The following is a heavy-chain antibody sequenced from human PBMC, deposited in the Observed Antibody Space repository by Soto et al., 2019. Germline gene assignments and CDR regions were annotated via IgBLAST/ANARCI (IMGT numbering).Heavy chain of an antibody. Sequence: GGSLRPSCAASGFTFSSYEMNWVRQAPGKGLEWISYITSSGSTIYYADSVKGRFTISIDNAKNSLYLQMNSLRAEDTAVYYCARGNSPVNIYWGQGTLVTVSS. CDR2: ITSSGSTI. J-gene: IGHJ4*02. CDR1: GFTFSSYE. CDR3: ARGNSPVNIY. D-gene: IGHD2-21*01. V-gene: IGHV3-48*03.